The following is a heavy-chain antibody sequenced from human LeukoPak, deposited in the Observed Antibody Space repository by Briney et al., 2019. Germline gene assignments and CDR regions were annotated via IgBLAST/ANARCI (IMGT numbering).Heavy chain of an antibody. CDR1: GGTFSSYA. J-gene: IGHJ6*02. CDR2: IIPILGIA. Sequence: GASVKVSCKASGGTFSSYAISWVRQAPGQGLEWMGRIIPILGIANYAQKFQGRVTITADKSTSTAYMELSSLRSEDTAVYYCAREYCSSTSCYTNGMDVWGQGTTVTVSS. V-gene: IGHV1-69*04. CDR3: AREYCSSTSCYTNGMDV. D-gene: IGHD2-2*02.